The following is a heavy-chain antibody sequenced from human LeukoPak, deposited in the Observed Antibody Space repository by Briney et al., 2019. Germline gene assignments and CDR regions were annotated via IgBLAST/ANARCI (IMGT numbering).Heavy chain of an antibody. J-gene: IGHJ4*01. V-gene: IGHV2-70*17. Sequence: SGPALVKPTQTPTLTCTFSGFSLTTSGMCVSWIRQPPGKALEWLARIDWDDDKFYSTSLKTRLTISKDTSKNQVVLTMTNMDPVDSATYDWPRSRFGDQGSRNGFWGQGTLVTV. CDR1: GFSLTTSGMC. CDR2: IDWDDDK. CDR3: PRSRFGDQGSRNGF. D-gene: IGHD3-16*01.